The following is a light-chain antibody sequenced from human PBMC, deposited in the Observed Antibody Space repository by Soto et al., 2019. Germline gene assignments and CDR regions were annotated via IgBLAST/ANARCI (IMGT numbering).Light chain of an antibody. CDR3: QQNYSPSEIT. CDR1: QIISNY. CDR2: SAS. V-gene: IGKV1-39*01. J-gene: IGKJ3*01. Sequence: DIPMTQSPSSLSASVGDRVTMTCRASQIISNYLNWYQQKPGKAPNLLIYSASTLQSGVPSRFSGSGSGTDFTLTISSLQPEDFATYYCQQNYSPSEITFGPGTKVDIK.